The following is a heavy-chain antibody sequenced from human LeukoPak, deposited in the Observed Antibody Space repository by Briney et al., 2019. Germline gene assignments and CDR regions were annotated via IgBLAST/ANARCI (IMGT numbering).Heavy chain of an antibody. CDR1: GYTFTSYG. D-gene: IGHD3-3*01. V-gene: IGHV1-18*01. CDR2: ISAYNGNT. J-gene: IGHJ4*02. CDR3: ARTITIFGVVPYYLDY. Sequence: ASVKVSFKASGYTFTSYGISWVRQAPGQGLEWMGWISAYNGNTNYAQKLQGRVTMTTDTSTSTAYMELRSLRPDDTAVYYCARTITIFGVVPYYLDYWGQGTLVTVSS.